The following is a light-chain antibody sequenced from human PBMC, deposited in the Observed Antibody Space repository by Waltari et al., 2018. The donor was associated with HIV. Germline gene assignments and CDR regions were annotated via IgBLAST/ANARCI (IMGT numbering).Light chain of an antibody. J-gene: IGLJ1*01. CDR1: SSDVGGYNY. Sequence: QSALTQPASVSGSPGQSITISCTGTSSDVGGYNYVSWYQQHPGKAPKLMIYEVTNRPSGVSNRFLGSKSGNTASLTISGLQAEDEADYYCSSYKSSSTPYVFGTGTKVTVL. CDR3: SSYKSSSTPYV. CDR2: EVT. V-gene: IGLV2-14*01.